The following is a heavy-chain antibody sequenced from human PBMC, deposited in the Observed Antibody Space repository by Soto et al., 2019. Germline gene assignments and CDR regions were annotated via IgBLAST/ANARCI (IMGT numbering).Heavy chain of an antibody. V-gene: IGHV1-69*04. CDR1: GGTFSSYT. CDR2: IIPILGIA. D-gene: IGHD1-1*01. Sequence: AASVKVSCKASGGTFSSYTISWVRQAPGQGLEWMGRIIPILGIANYAQKFQGRVTITADKSTSTAYMELSSLRSEDTAVFYCERDRGSNDVAFDAFDIWGQGTMVTVSS. CDR3: ERDRGSNDVAFDAFDI. J-gene: IGHJ3*02.